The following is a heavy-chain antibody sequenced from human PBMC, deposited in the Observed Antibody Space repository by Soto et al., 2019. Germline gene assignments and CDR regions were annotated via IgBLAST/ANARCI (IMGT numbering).Heavy chain of an antibody. J-gene: IGHJ4*02. D-gene: IGHD3-16*01. CDR3: ARDKRGGGEFDY. Sequence: QVQLQESGPGLVKPSQTLSLTCTVSGGSISSGGYYWSWIRQHPGKGLEWIGYIYYSGSTYYNPSLKSRVTISVDTSKNQFSLKRSSVTAADTAVYYCARDKRGGGEFDYWGQGTLVTVSS. V-gene: IGHV4-31*03. CDR1: GGSISSGGYY. CDR2: IYYSGST.